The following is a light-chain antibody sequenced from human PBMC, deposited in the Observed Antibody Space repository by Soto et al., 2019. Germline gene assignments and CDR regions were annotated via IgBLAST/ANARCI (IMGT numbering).Light chain of an antibody. V-gene: IGLV1-51*01. CDR3: GAWDSSLSAVV. CDR1: SSNIGNNY. J-gene: IGLJ2*01. CDR2: DNN. Sequence: QSVLTQPPSVSAAPGQKGTISCSGSSSNIGNNYVSWYQHLPGTAPKVLIYDNNKRPSGIPDRFSGSKSGTSATLDITGLQTGDEGDYYCGAWDSSLSAVVFGGGTKVTVL.